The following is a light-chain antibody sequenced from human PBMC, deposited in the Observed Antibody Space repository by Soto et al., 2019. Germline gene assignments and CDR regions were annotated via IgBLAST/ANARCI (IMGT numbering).Light chain of an antibody. Sequence: DIVMTQSPDSLAVSPGERATINCKSSQSVIYSSNNKNYLAWYQQKPGQPPRLLIYWASTRESGVPDRFSGSGSGTDFTLTISSLQAEDVAVYYCQQYYSSWTFGQGTKVHIK. CDR3: QQYYSSWT. CDR2: WAS. J-gene: IGKJ1*01. CDR1: QSVIYSSNNKNY. V-gene: IGKV4-1*01.